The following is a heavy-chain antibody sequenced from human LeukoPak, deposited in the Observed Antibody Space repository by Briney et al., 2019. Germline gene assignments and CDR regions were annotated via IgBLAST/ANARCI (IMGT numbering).Heavy chain of an antibody. J-gene: IGHJ4*02. CDR1: GGSISSSSYY. CDR3: ARFVGYSYGLDKLNNFDY. Sequence: PSETLSLTCTVSGGSISSSSYYWGWIRHPPGKGLEWIGSIYYSGSTYYNPSLKSRVTISVDTSKNQFSMKLSSVTAADTAVYYCARFVGYSYGLDKLNNFDYWGQGTLVTVSS. V-gene: IGHV4-39*01. D-gene: IGHD5-18*01. CDR2: IYYSGST.